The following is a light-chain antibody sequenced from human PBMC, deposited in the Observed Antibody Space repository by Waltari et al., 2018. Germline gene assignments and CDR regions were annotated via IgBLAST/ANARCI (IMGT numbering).Light chain of an antibody. CDR3: SSYTSSSTLEV. V-gene: IGLV2-14*03. J-gene: IGLJ2*01. CDR1: SSDVGGYNY. CDR2: DVS. Sequence: SSDVGGYNYVSWYQQHPGKAPKLMIYDVSNRPSGVSNRFSGSKSGNTASLTISGLQAEDEADYYCSSYTSSSTLEVFGGGTKLTVL.